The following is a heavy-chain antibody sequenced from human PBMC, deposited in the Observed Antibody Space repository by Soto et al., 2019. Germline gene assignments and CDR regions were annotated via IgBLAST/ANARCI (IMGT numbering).Heavy chain of an antibody. CDR2: IYHSGST. D-gene: IGHD3-3*01. Sequence: PSQTLSLTCAVSGGSISSGGYSWSWIRQPPGKGLEWIGYIYHSGSTYYNPSLKSRVTISVDRSKNQFSLKLSSVTAADTAVYYCARDQGITIFGVDDRWFDPWGQGTLVTVSS. V-gene: IGHV4-30-2*01. CDR3: ARDQGITIFGVDDRWFDP. CDR1: GGSISSGGYS. J-gene: IGHJ5*02.